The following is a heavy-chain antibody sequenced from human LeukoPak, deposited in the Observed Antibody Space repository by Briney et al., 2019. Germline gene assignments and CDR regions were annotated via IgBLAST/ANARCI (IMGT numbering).Heavy chain of an antibody. Sequence: PSETLSLTCTVSGGSISSGDYYWSWIRQPPGKALEWIGYIYYSGTTYYNPSLNSRLSISLDTSKNQFSLKLSSVTAADTAVYYCASITVVSAAIDYWGQGTLVTVSS. V-gene: IGHV4-30-4*01. CDR1: GGSISSGDYY. J-gene: IGHJ4*02. CDR2: IYYSGTT. D-gene: IGHD2-2*01. CDR3: ASITVVSAAIDY.